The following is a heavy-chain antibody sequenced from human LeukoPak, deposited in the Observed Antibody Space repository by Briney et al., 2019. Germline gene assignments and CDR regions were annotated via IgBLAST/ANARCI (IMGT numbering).Heavy chain of an antibody. CDR3: AKEGDRGIVVADYFDF. D-gene: IGHD6-19*01. CDR2: IDGSGGTT. V-gene: IGHV3-23*01. CDR1: GFTFSLYS. Sequence: GGSLRLSCAASGFTFSLYSMAWVRQAPGKGLEWVSVIDGSGGTTFYAGSVKGRFAISRDNSENTLYLQMSSLRADDTAVYYCAKEGDRGIVVADYFDFWDQGTLATVSS. J-gene: IGHJ4*02.